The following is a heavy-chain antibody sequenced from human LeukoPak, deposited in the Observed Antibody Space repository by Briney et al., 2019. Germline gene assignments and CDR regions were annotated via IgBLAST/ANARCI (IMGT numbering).Heavy chain of an antibody. CDR2: INPSGGST. J-gene: IGHJ5*02. D-gene: IGHD2-15*01. V-gene: IGHV1-46*01. CDR3: ARDSVGVVAAP. CDR1: GYTFTSHY. Sequence: RASVKVSCKASGYTFTSHYMHWVRQAPGQGLEWMGIINPSGGSTSYAQKFQGRVTMTRDTSTSTVYMELSSLRSEDTAVYYCARDSVGVVAAPWGQGTLVTVSS.